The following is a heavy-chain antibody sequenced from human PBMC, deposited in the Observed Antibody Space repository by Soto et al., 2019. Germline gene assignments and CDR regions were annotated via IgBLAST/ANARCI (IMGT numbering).Heavy chain of an antibody. V-gene: IGHV3-53*01. CDR3: ARDRVESGYPQYFQH. CDR1: GFTVSSNY. Sequence: GGSLRLSCAASGFTVSSNYMSWVRQAPGKGLEWVSVIYSGGSTYYADSVKGRFTTSRDNSKNTLYLQMNSLTAEDTAVYYSARDRVESGYPQYFQHWGQGTLVTVCS. J-gene: IGHJ1*01. D-gene: IGHD3-22*01. CDR2: IYSGGST.